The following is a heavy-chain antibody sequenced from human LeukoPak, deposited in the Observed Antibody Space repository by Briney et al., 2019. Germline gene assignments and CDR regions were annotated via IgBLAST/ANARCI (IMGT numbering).Heavy chain of an antibody. CDR2: IYYSGST. CDR3: ARAQDSSGYYLEYFDY. V-gene: IGHV4-31*03. Sequence: PSETLSLTCTVSGGSISSGGYYWSWIRQHPGKGLEWIAYIYYSGSTYYNPSLKSRVTISVDTSMTAADTAVYYCARAQDSSGYYLEYFDYWGQGTLVTVSS. D-gene: IGHD3-22*01. J-gene: IGHJ4*02. CDR1: GGSISSGGYY.